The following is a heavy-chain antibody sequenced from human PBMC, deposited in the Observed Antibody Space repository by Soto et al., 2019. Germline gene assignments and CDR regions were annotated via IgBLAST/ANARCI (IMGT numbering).Heavy chain of an antibody. D-gene: IGHD6-19*01. CDR2: IIPIFGTA. Sequence: QVQLVQSGAEVKKPGSSVKVSCKASGGSFSNYAINWVRQAPGQGLEWMCGIIPIFGTANHAQTFQGRVTITADEATTTAYMGLSSLRSEDTAVYFCASVFRGRSIAEAGYYYYAMDVWGQGTTVTVSS. V-gene: IGHV1-69*01. CDR1: GGSFSNYA. CDR3: ASVFRGRSIAEAGYYYYAMDV. J-gene: IGHJ6*02.